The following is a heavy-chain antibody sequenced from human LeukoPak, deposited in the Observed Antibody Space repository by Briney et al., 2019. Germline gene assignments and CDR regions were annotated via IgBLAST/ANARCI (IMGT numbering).Heavy chain of an antibody. D-gene: IGHD3-22*01. J-gene: IGHJ4*02. V-gene: IGHV3-9*03. CDR2: ISWNSGSI. CDR3: AKADRLAYDSSAPDY. Sequence: PGKSLRLSCAASGFTFDDYAMHWVRHAPGKGLEWVSGISWNSGSIGYADSVKGRFTISRDNAKNSLYLQMNSLRAEDMSLYYCAKADRLAYDSSAPDYWGQGTLVTVSS. CDR1: GFTFDDYA.